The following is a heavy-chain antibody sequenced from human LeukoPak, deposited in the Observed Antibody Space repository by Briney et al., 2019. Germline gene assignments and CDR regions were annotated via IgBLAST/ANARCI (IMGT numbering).Heavy chain of an antibody. V-gene: IGHV3-48*04. D-gene: IGHD3-22*01. Sequence: GGSLRLSCAASGFTFSSYWMSWVRQAPGKGLEWVSYISSSSSTIYYADSVKGRFTISRDNAKNSLYLQMNSLRAEDTAVYYCARPQTPYYDSSGYYYYWGQGTLVTVSS. CDR2: ISSSSSTI. J-gene: IGHJ4*02. CDR1: GFTFSSYW. CDR3: ARPQTPYYDSSGYYYY.